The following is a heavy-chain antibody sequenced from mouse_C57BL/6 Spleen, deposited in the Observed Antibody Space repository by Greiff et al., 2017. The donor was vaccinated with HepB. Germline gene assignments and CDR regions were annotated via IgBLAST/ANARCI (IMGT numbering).Heavy chain of an antibody. CDR3: ARVHYYGSSDWYFDV. CDR2: ISDGGSYT. J-gene: IGHJ1*03. D-gene: IGHD1-1*01. Sequence: EVMLVDSGGGLVKPGGSLKLSCAASGFTFSSYAMSWVRQTPEKRLEWVATISDGGSYTYYPDNVKGRFTISRDNAKNNLYLQMSHLKSEDTAMYYCARVHYYGSSDWYFDVWGTGTTVTVSS. V-gene: IGHV5-4*03. CDR1: GFTFSSYA.